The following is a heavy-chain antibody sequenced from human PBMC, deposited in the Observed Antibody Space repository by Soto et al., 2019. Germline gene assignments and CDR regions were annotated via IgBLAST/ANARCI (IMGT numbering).Heavy chain of an antibody. V-gene: IGHV4-34*01. CDR3: ARDRYYYDSSGYPPFDY. Sequence: SETLSLTCAVYGGSFSGYYWSWIRQPPGKGLEWIGEINHSGSTNYNPSLKSRVTISVDTSKNQFSLKLSSVTAADTAVYYCARDRYYYDSSGYPPFDYWGQGTLVTVS. CDR2: INHSGST. J-gene: IGHJ4*02. CDR1: GGSFSGYY. D-gene: IGHD3-22*01.